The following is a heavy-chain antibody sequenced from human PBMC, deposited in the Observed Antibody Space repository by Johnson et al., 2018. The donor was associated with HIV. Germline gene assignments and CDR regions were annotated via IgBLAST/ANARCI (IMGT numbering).Heavy chain of an antibody. D-gene: IGHD4-23*01. V-gene: IGHV3-20*04. CDR2: IKSDGSYT. CDR1: GFTFDDYG. J-gene: IGHJ3*02. Sequence: VQVVESGGGVVRPGGSLRLSCAASGFTFDDYGMSWVRQAPGKGLEWVSGIKSDGSYTNYADSVKGRFTVSRDNAKNTLYLQMNSLRAEDTALYYCARDFNSGSPDGAFDIWGQGTMVTVSS. CDR3: ARDFNSGSPDGAFDI.